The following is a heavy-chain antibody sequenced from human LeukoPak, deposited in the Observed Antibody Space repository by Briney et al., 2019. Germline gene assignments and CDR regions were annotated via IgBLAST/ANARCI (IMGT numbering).Heavy chain of an antibody. CDR1: GGSISSGSYY. D-gene: IGHD2-8*01. J-gene: IGHJ4*02. CDR3: ARSRDRICTNPPYYDDLQAT. CDR2: IYITESA. V-gene: IGHV4-61*02. Sequence: SETLSLTCTVSGGSISSGSYYWTWIRQPAGKGLEWIGRIYITESANYNSSLESRVTILVDTSKNQFSLKLSSVTAADTAIYYCARSRDRICTNPPYYDDLQATWGQGALVTVSP.